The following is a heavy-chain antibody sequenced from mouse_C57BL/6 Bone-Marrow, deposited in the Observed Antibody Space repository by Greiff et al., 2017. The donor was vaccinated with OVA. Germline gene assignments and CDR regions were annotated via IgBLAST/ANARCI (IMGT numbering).Heavy chain of an antibody. CDR2: IYPRSGNT. D-gene: IGHD2-2*01. J-gene: IGHJ3*01. Sequence: QVQLQQSGAELARPGASVKLSCKASGYTFTSYGISWVKQRTGQGLEWIGEIYPRSGNTYYNEKFKGKATLTADKSSSTAYMQLRSLTSEDSAVYFCALVTPVAYWGQGTLVTVSA. V-gene: IGHV1-81*01. CDR1: GYTFTSYG. CDR3: ALVTPVAY.